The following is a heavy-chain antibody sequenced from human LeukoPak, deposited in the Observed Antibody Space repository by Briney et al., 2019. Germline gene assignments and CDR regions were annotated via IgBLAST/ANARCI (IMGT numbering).Heavy chain of an antibody. CDR1: GGSISSYY. D-gene: IGHD6-13*01. J-gene: IGHJ3*02. CDR3: ARPSGGDSSNWYVPEAFDI. Sequence: PSETLSLTCTVSGGSISSYYWSWIRQPPGKGLEWIGYIYYSGSTNYNPSLKSRVTISVDTSKNQFSLKLSSVTAADTAVYYCARPSGGDSSNWYVPEAFDIWGQGTMVTVSS. CDR2: IYYSGST. V-gene: IGHV4-59*01.